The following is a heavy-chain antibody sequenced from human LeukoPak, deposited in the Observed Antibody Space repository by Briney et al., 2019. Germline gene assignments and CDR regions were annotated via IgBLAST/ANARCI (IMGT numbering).Heavy chain of an antibody. D-gene: IGHD3-22*01. CDR2: ISDSGGRT. V-gene: IGHV3-23*01. CDR1: GITLSNYG. CDR3: AKRGVVIRVILVGFHKEAYYFDS. Sequence: GGSLRLSCAVSGITLSNYGMSWVRQAPGKGLEWVAGISDSGGRTNYADSVKGRFTISRDNPKNTLYLQMNSLRPGDTAVYFCAKRGVVIRVILVGFHKEAYYFDSWGQGALVTVSS. J-gene: IGHJ4*02.